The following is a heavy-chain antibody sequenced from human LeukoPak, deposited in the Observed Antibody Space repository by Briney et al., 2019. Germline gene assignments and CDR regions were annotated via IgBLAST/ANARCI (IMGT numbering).Heavy chain of an antibody. CDR3: ARVATVGAFADY. V-gene: IGHV4-38-2*02. D-gene: IGHD1-26*01. J-gene: IGHJ4*02. CDR1: GYSISSGYY. CDR2: IYHSGSN. Sequence: SETLSLTCTVSGYSISSGYYWGWMRQPPRKGLEWIGSIYHSGSNNYNPSLKSRVTISVGTSKNQFSLKLSSVTAADTAVYYCARVATVGAFADYWGQGTLVTVSS.